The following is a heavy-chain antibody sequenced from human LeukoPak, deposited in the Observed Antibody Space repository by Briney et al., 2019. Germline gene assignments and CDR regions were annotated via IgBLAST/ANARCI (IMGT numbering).Heavy chain of an antibody. Sequence: SETLSLTCTVSGGSISSYYWSWIRQPAGKGLEWIGRIYTSGSTNYNPSLKSRVTMSVDTSKNRFSLKLSSVTAADTAVYYCANFQYYYDSSGLEYYSDYWGQGTLVTVSS. J-gene: IGHJ4*02. CDR2: IYTSGST. D-gene: IGHD3-22*01. CDR3: ANFQYYYDSSGLEYYSDY. CDR1: GGSISSYY. V-gene: IGHV4-4*07.